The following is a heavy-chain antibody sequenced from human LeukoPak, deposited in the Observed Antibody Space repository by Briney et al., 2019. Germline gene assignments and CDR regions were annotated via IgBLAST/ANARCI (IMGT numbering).Heavy chain of an antibody. CDR2: ISSGSNTI. CDR1: GFTFSTYR. V-gene: IGHV3-48*04. D-gene: IGHD3-22*01. CDR3: ARPSSGYYSPFDY. J-gene: IGHJ4*02. Sequence: GGSLRLSCAASGFTFSTYRMNWVRQAPGKGLEWVSYISSGSNTIYYADSVKGRFTISRDDAKNSLYLQMNSLRAEDTAVYYCARPSSGYYSPFDYWGQGTLVTVSS.